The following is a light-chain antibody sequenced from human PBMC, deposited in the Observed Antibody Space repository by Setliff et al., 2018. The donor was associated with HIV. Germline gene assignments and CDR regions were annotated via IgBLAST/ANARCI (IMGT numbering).Light chain of an antibody. CDR3: SSYTGSGTFV. V-gene: IGLV2-14*03. J-gene: IGLJ1*01. CDR1: SNDVGGYNY. CDR2: DVS. Sequence: QSVLTQPASVSGSPGQSTTISCTGTSNDVGGYNYVAWYQEHPGKAPKLMIYDVSNRPSGVSNRFSGSKSGSTASLTISGLLAEDESDYYCSSYTGSGTFVFGGGTKVTVL.